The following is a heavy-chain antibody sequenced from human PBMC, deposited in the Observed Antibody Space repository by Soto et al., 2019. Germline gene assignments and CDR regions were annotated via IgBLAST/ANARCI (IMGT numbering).Heavy chain of an antibody. CDR1: GYTFTSYG. CDR3: ARVASEDIVVVVAATGPFDY. CDR2: ISAYNGNT. D-gene: IGHD2-15*01. V-gene: IGHV1-18*01. J-gene: IGHJ4*02. Sequence: QVQLVQSGAEVKKPGASVKVSCKASGYTFTSYGISWVRQAPEQGLGGRGWISAYNGNTNYAQKLQGRVTMTTDTSTSTAYMELRSLRSDDTAVYYCARVASEDIVVVVAATGPFDYWGQGTLVTVSS.